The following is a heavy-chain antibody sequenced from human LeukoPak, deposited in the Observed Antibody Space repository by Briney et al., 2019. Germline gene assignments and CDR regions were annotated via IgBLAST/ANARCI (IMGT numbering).Heavy chain of an antibody. Sequence: GGSLRLSCAGSGFTFSGYAMSCVGQAPGKGLEWVSSISASAGTTYYADSVKGGFTISRDNSNNTLDLQMNSLRAEDTAVYYCAKDPSSYTYSFDSGGQGTLVTVSS. D-gene: IGHD1-26*01. CDR2: ISASAGTT. CDR3: AKDPSSYTYSFDS. V-gene: IGHV3-23*01. J-gene: IGHJ4*02. CDR1: GFTFSGYA.